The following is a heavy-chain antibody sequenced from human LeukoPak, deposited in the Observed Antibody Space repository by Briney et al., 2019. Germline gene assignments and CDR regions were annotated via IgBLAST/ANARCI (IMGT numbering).Heavy chain of an antibody. Sequence: ASVKVSCKVSGYTLTELSMHWVRQAPGKGLEWMGGFDPEDGETIYAQKFQGRVTMTEDTSTDTAYMELSSLRSEDTAVYYCATSYCSSTSCFQYFQHWGQGTLVTVSS. V-gene: IGHV1-24*01. CDR3: ATSYCSSTSCFQYFQH. J-gene: IGHJ1*01. D-gene: IGHD2-2*01. CDR2: FDPEDGET. CDR1: GYTLTELS.